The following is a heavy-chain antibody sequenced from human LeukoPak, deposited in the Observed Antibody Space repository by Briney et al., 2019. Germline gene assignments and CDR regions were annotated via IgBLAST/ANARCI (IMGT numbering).Heavy chain of an antibody. D-gene: IGHD5-24*01. CDR1: GGSISSGGYY. J-gene: IGHJ4*02. V-gene: IGHV4-31*03. CDR3: ARGVDVEMVDY. Sequence: PSQTLSLTCTVSGGSISSGGYYWSWIRQHPGKGLEWIGYIYYSGSTNYNPSLKSRVTISVDTSKNQFSLKLSSVTAADTAVYYCARGVDVEMVDYWGQGTLVTVSS. CDR2: IYYSGST.